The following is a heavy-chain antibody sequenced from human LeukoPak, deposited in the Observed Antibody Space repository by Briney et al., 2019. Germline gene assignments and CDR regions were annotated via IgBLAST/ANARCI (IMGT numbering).Heavy chain of an antibody. CDR2: ISPYNGNT. CDR3: ARQGFSSGSRGRIHAFDI. Sequence: GASVKVSFKASGYTFITYGISWVRQAPGQGLEWMGWISPYNGNTNYAQKLQGRLTMTTDTSTSTAYMELRSLRSDDTAVYYCARQGFSSGSRGRIHAFDIWGQGTMVTVSS. V-gene: IGHV1-18*01. D-gene: IGHD5-18*01. J-gene: IGHJ3*02. CDR1: GYTFITYG.